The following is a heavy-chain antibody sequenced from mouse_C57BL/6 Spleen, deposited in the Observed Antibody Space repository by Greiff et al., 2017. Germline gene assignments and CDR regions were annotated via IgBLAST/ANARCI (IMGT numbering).Heavy chain of an antibody. Sequence: EVKLLESGGGLVQPGGSMKLSCVASGFTFSNYWMNWVRQSPEKGLEWVAQIRLKSDNYATHYAESVKGRFTISRDDSKSSVYLQMNNLRAEDTGIYYCSIYYGKRGNYFDYWGQGTTLTVSS. CDR3: SIYYGKRGNYFDY. D-gene: IGHD2-1*01. J-gene: IGHJ2*01. V-gene: IGHV6-3*01. CDR1: GFTFSNYW. CDR2: IRLKSDNYAT.